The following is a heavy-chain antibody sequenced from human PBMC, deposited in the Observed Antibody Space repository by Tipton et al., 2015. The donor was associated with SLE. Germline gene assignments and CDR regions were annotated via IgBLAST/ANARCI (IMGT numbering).Heavy chain of an antibody. V-gene: IGHV3-74*01. CDR1: GFAFSTYW. D-gene: IGHD6-6*01. Sequence: GSLRLSCEASGFAFSTYWMHWVRQAPGKGLVWVSRINPHGTTINYADSVRGRFTISRDDAEDTLYLQMNSLRAEDTAVYYCVREFVGARDYWGQGTLVTVSS. CDR2: INPHGTTI. CDR3: VREFVGARDY. J-gene: IGHJ4*02.